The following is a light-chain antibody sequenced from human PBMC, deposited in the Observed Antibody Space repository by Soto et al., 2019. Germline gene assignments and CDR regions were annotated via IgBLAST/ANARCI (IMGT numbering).Light chain of an antibody. V-gene: IGLV2-14*01. CDR2: EVS. Sequence: QSALTQPASVSGSPGQSITISCTGTSSDVGGYNYVSWYQQHPGKAPKLMIYEVSNRPSGVSNRFSGSKSGNTASLTISSLQAEDEADYYCRSYTSSSTYVFGTGTKVTVL. CDR1: SSDVGGYNY. J-gene: IGLJ1*01. CDR3: RSYTSSSTYV.